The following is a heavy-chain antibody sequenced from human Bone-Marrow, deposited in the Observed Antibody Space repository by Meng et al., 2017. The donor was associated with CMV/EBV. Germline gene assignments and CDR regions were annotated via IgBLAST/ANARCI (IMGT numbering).Heavy chain of an antibody. Sequence: GESLKISCKSSGYSFISYWIGWVRQMPGKGPEWMGIIYPADSDTRYSPSFQGQVTISADKSISTAYLQWSSLKASDTAMYYCARTGAEWELGYYYGMDVWGQGTTVTVSS. D-gene: IGHD1-26*01. CDR1: GYSFISYW. J-gene: IGHJ6*02. CDR3: ARTGAEWELGYYYGMDV. V-gene: IGHV5-51*01. CDR2: IYPADSDT.